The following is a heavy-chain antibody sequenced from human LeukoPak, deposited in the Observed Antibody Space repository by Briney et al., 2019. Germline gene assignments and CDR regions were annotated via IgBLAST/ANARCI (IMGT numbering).Heavy chain of an antibody. D-gene: IGHD3-10*01. Sequence: SETLSLTCAVYGGSFSGYYWSWIRQPARKGLEWIGEINHSGSTNYNPSLKSRVTISVDTSKNQFSLKLSSVTAADTAVYYCARPYGSGNYWGQGTLVTVS. V-gene: IGHV4-34*01. J-gene: IGHJ4*02. CDR1: GGSFSGYY. CDR3: ARPYGSGNY. CDR2: INHSGST.